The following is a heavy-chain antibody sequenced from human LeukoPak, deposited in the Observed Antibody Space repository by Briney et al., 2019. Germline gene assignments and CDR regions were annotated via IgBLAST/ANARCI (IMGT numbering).Heavy chain of an antibody. CDR2: VFISGST. CDR1: GGSIGSGSYS. V-gene: IGHV4-61*02. Sequence: SETLSLTCTVSGGSIGSGSYSWSWIRQPAGKGLEWIGRVFISGSTNYNPSLKSRVTISVDTSKNQFSLRLSSVTAADTAVYYCARAAGAAVRGYYYYYMDVWGKGTTVTVSS. CDR3: ARAAGAAVRGYYYYYMDV. D-gene: IGHD6-13*01. J-gene: IGHJ6*03.